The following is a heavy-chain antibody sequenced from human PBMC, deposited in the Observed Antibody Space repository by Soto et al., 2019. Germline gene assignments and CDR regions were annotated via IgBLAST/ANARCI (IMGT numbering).Heavy chain of an antibody. V-gene: IGHV4-39*01. CDR2: VYYSGGA. CDR1: GVSIHNSHSF. CDR3: GRVIEGATRHNDFDS. J-gene: IGHJ5*01. D-gene: IGHD1-1*01. Sequence: PSETLSLTCAVSGVSIHNSHSFWAWIRQPPGKGLEFIGSVYYSGGANYNPSLKSRVTISVDTSKNQLSLTLNSVTAADTAVYYCGRVIEGATRHNDFDSWGQGTLVTVSS.